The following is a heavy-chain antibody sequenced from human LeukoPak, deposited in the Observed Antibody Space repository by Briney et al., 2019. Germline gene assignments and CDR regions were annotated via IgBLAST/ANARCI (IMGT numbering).Heavy chain of an antibody. CDR2: IYYSGYT. CDR1: GGSISSSSYY. D-gene: IGHD1-1*01. CDR3: ARSNWNGGYFDY. J-gene: IGHJ4*02. V-gene: IGHV4-39*07. Sequence: SETLSLTCTVSGGSISSSSYYWGWIRQPPGKGLEWIGSIYYSGYTYYNPSVESRVTISVDTSKNQFSLKLSSVTAADTAVYYCARSNWNGGYFDYWGQGTLVTVSS.